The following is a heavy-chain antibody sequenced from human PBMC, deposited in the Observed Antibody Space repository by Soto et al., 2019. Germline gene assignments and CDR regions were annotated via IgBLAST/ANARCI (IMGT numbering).Heavy chain of an antibody. Sequence: EAQLEESGGGLIQPGGSLTLSCAASGFTFSNAWMSWVRQAPGKGLEWIGRIKSKTDGGTTDYAAPVKGRFTISRDDSKTTVFLQMSSLKTEDTAVYYCTTETYYYGSGSYSYFGLWGRGTLATVSS. J-gene: IGHJ2*01. D-gene: IGHD3-10*01. CDR1: GFTFSNAW. CDR3: TTETYYYGSGSYSYFGL. CDR2: IKSKTDGGTT. V-gene: IGHV3-15*01.